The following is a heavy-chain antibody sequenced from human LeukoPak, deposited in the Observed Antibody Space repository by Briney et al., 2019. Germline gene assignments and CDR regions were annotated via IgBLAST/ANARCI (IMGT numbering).Heavy chain of an antibody. CDR2: ICNSGST. CDR3: ARHGGSYSLDY. Sequence: PSETLSLTCTVSGDSISSYYWSWIRQPPGKGLEWIGYICNSGSTNYNPSLKSRVTISVDTSKNPFSLKLSSVTAADTAVYYCARHGGSYSLDYWGQGTLVTVSS. V-gene: IGHV4-59*08. J-gene: IGHJ4*02. D-gene: IGHD1-26*01. CDR1: GDSISSYY.